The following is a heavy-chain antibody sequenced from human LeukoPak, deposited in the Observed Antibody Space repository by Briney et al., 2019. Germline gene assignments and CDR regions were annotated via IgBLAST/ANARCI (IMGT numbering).Heavy chain of an antibody. J-gene: IGHJ4*02. CDR3: ARDLGPRDYFDY. D-gene: IGHD3-16*01. V-gene: IGHV4-39*07. CDR2: IYYSGST. Sequence: SETLSLTCTVSGGSISSSSYYWGWIRQPPGKGLEWIGSIYYSGSTYYNPSLKSRVTISVDTSKNQFSLKVNSVTAADTAVYYCARDLGPRDYFDYWGQGTLVTVSS. CDR1: GGSISSSSYY.